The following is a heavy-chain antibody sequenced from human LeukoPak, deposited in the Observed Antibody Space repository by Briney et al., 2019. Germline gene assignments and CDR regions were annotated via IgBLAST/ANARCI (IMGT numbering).Heavy chain of an antibody. CDR2: ISAYNGNT. V-gene: IGHV1-18*01. J-gene: IGHJ4*02. D-gene: IGHD5-18*01. Sequence: ASVKVSCKASGYTFTSYGISWVRQAPGQGLEWMGWISAYNGNTNYAQKLQGRVTTTTDTSTSTAYMELRNLRSDDTAVYYCARGYSYGYTNYFDYWGQGTLVTVSS. CDR3: ARGYSYGYTNYFDY. CDR1: GYTFTSYG.